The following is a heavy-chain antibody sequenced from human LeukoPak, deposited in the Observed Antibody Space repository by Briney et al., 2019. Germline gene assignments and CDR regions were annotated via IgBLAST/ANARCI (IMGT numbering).Heavy chain of an antibody. V-gene: IGHV3-30*18. J-gene: IGHJ4*02. CDR2: ISYDGSNK. CDR3: AKGRSSTSCYLG. CDR1: GFTFSTYG. Sequence: GRSLRLSCAASGFTFSTYGMHWVRQAPGKGLEWVAVISYDGSNKYYADSVKGRFTISRDNSKNTLYMQMSSLRAEDTAVYYCAKGRSSTSCYLGWGQGTLVTVSS. D-gene: IGHD2-2*01.